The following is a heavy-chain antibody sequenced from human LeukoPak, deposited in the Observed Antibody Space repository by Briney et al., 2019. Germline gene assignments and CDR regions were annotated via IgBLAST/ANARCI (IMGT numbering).Heavy chain of an antibody. V-gene: IGHV3-23*01. CDR1: GFTFSSYA. CDR3: AKGNYYDSSGSFYFDY. Sequence: RGSLRLSCAASGFTFSSYAMSWVRQAPGKGLEWDSGISGSGDNTFYADSVKGRFTISRDNSMNTLYVQVNSLGTEDTAAYYCAKGNYYDSSGSFYFDYWGQGTLVTVSS. D-gene: IGHD3-22*01. CDR2: ISGSGDNT. J-gene: IGHJ4*02.